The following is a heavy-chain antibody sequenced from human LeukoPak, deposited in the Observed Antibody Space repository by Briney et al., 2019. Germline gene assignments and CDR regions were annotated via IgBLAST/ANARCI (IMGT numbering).Heavy chain of an antibody. J-gene: IGHJ5*01. V-gene: IGHV3-7*03. CDR3: AKDRHAPGRYCSSTTCFPFDS. D-gene: IGHD2-2*01. Sequence: GGSLRLSCAASGMTFSSFWMSWVRQAPGKGLEWVAHIKPDVSEKYYLDSVKGRFTVSRDNAKNSLYLQMNSLRAEDTAVYYCAKDRHAPGRYCSSTTCFPFDSWGQGTLVTVSS. CDR1: GMTFSSFW. CDR2: IKPDVSEK.